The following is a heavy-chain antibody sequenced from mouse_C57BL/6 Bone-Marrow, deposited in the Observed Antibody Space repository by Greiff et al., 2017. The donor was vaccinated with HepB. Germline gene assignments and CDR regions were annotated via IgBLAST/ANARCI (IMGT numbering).Heavy chain of an antibody. J-gene: IGHJ2*01. CDR1: GFTFSSYA. CDR3: ARRLFDY. Sequence: EVKLMESGGGLVKPGGSLKLSCAASGFTFSSYAMSWVRQTPEKRLEWVATISDGGSYTYYPDNVKGRFTISRDNAKNNLYLQMSHLKSEDTAMYYCARRLFDYWGQGTTLTVSS. CDR2: ISDGGSYT. V-gene: IGHV5-4*03.